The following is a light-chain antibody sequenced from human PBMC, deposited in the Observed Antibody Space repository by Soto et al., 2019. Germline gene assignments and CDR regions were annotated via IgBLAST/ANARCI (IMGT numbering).Light chain of an antibody. CDR1: SSDVGGYNY. V-gene: IGLV2-11*01. CDR3: QSYDISLRAWV. Sequence: QSVLTQPRSVSGSPGQSVTISCTGTSSDVGGYNYVSWYQQHPGKAPKLMIYDVSKRPSGVPDRFSGSTSATSGSLAITGRQAEDEGDYYCQSYDISLRAWVFGGGTKLTVL. J-gene: IGLJ3*02. CDR2: DVS.